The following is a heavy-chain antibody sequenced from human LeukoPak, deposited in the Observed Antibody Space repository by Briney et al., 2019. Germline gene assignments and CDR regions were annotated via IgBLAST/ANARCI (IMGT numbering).Heavy chain of an antibody. V-gene: IGHV4-59*01. CDR1: GGSISSYY. Sequence: PSETLSLTCTVSGGSISSYYWSWIRQPPGKGLEWIGYIYYSGTTNYNPSLKSRVTISVATSKNQFSLNLSSVTAADTAVYYCARGGGGEYSSGWYDYWGQGTLVTVPS. CDR3: ARGGGGEYSSGWYDY. J-gene: IGHJ4*02. CDR2: IYYSGTT. D-gene: IGHD6-19*01.